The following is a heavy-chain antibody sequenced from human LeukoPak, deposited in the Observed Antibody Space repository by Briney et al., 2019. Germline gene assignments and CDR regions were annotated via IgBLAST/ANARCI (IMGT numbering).Heavy chain of an antibody. CDR3: AKDEGYSSSSLGY. D-gene: IGHD6-6*01. J-gene: IGHJ4*02. CDR2: ISWNSGTI. V-gene: IGHV3-9*03. Sequence: GGSLRLSCAASGFTFDDYAMHWVRQAPGKGLEWVSGISWNSGTIDYADSVKGRFTISRDNAKNSLYLQMNSLRTEDMALYYCAKDEGYSSSSLGYWGQGTLVTVSS. CDR1: GFTFDDYA.